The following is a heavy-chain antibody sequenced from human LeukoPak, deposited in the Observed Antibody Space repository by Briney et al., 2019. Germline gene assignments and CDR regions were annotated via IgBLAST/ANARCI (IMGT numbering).Heavy chain of an antibody. CDR2: ISVSGTST. D-gene: IGHD3-9*01. CDR1: GFSFSNYA. J-gene: IGHJ4*02. CDR3: AKCWDFDWLLSY. V-gene: IGHV3-23*01. Sequence: GGSLTLSCAASGFSFSNYAMNWVSQAPGKGLEWVSGISVSGTSTYYADSVKGRFTISTDNSKYPLHRQMRGVSAEDKAVYYYAKCWDFDWLLSYWGQGTLVTVSS.